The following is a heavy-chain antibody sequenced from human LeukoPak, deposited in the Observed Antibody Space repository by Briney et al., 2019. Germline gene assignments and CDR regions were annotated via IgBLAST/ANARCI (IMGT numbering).Heavy chain of an antibody. Sequence: GGSLRLSCAASGLTLSDYYMSWIRQAPGKGLEWVAYISRSGDTIYYGDSVKGRFTISRDNAKNSLYLQMNSLRAEDTALYYCAKASRLYYGMDVWGQGTTVTVSS. V-gene: IGHV3-11*01. D-gene: IGHD6-19*01. CDR2: ISRSGDTI. J-gene: IGHJ6*02. CDR1: GLTLSDYY. CDR3: AKASRLYYGMDV.